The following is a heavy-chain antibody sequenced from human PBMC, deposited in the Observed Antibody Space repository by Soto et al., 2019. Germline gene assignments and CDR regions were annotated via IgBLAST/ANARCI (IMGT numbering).Heavy chain of an antibody. CDR2: IWYDGSNK. J-gene: IGHJ4*02. CDR1: GFTFSSYG. D-gene: IGHD6-13*01. V-gene: IGHV3-33*01. CDR3: AREGGGSSWLYYFDY. Sequence: QVQLVESGGGVVQPGRSLRLSCAASGFTFSSYGMHWVRQAPGKGLEWVAVIWYDGSNKYYADSVKGRFTISRDNSKNTLYLQMNSLRAEDTAVYYCAREGGGSSWLYYFDYWGQGTLVTVSS.